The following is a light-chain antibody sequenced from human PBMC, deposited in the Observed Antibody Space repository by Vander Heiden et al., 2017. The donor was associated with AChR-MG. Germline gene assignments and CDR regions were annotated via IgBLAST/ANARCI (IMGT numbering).Light chain of an antibody. Sequence: QSALTHPASVSGSPGQSLTIPCTGSPRDVGGYNVVSWYQQHPDKPPKLIIYDVYSRPSGVSDRFSGSKSGNTASLTISGLQADDEADYFCCSYTGSGTRVFGGGTKLAVL. V-gene: IGLV2-14*03. CDR2: DVY. CDR3: CSYTGSGTRV. CDR1: PRDVGGYNV. J-gene: IGLJ3*02.